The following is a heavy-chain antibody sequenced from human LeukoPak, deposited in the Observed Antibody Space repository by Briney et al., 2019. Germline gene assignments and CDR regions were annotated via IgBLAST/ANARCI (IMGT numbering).Heavy chain of an antibody. CDR2: INHRGDT. CDR1: GGSFSAYY. Sequence: SETLSLTCAVYGGSFSAYYWSWIRQPPGKGLEWIAEINHRGDTNYNPSVKSRVSISVDTSKNQFSLKVTSLTAADTAVYYCARGPTISETGYFDHWGQGTLVTVSS. V-gene: IGHV4-34*01. CDR3: ARGPTISETGYFDH. J-gene: IGHJ4*03. D-gene: IGHD1-1*01.